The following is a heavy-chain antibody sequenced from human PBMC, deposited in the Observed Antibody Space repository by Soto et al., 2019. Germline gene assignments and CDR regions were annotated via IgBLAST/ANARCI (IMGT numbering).Heavy chain of an antibody. J-gene: IGHJ4*02. CDR3: ARDYYDSSGYYSGLDY. CDR1: GFTFTSYL. CDR2: ISSSSSTI. V-gene: IGHV3-48*01. Sequence: GGSLRFSCAASGFTFTSYLMGWLRQAPGKGLEWVSDISSSSSTIYYADSVKGRFTISRDNAKNSLYLQMNSLRAEDTAVYYCARDYYDSSGYYSGLDYWGQGTLVTSPQ. D-gene: IGHD3-22*01.